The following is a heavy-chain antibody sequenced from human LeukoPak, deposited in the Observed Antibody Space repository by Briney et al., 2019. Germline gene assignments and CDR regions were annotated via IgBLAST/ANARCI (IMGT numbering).Heavy chain of an antibody. D-gene: IGHD5-12*01. CDR2: MNPRSGNT. Sequence: ASVKVSCKASRYTFTSYDINWVRQATGQGLEWMGWMNPRSGNTGYAQKFQGRVTMTRNTSISTAYMELSSLRSEDTAVYYCARGGMRLRFSLGYWGQGTLVTVSS. J-gene: IGHJ4*02. V-gene: IGHV1-8*01. CDR3: ARGGMRLRFSLGY. CDR1: RYTFTSYD.